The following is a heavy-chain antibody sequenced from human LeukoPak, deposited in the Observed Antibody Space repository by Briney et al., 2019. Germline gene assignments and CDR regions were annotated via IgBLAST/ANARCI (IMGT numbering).Heavy chain of an antibody. CDR3: ARDYYSRFDY. V-gene: IGHV3-74*01. D-gene: IGHD3-22*01. CDR1: GFTLSRYG. J-gene: IGHJ4*02. CDR2: INSEGSST. Sequence: GGSLRLSCAASGFTLSRYGMNWGRQAPGKGLVWVSRINSEGSSTTYADSVKGRFTISRDNAKNTLILQMNSLRAEDTAVYYCARDYYSRFDYWGQGTLVTVSS.